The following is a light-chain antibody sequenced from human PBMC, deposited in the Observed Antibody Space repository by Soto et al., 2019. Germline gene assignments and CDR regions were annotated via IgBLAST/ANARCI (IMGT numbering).Light chain of an antibody. CDR2: EVR. Sequence: QSALTQPASVSGSPGQSITISCAGTMRDVGAYNLVTWYQQHPGRAPQLIIYEVRNRPSGISFRFSGSKSGNTASLTISGLQAEDEADYYCSSYTSKSSLIFGGGTKVTVL. J-gene: IGLJ2*01. CDR1: MRDVGAYNL. CDR3: SSYTSKSSLI. V-gene: IGLV2-14*01.